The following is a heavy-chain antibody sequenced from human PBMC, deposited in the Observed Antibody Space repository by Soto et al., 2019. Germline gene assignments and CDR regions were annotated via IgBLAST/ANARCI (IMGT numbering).Heavy chain of an antibody. Sequence: SETLSLTCTVSGGSISSSSYYWGWIRQPPGKGLEWIGSMFHSGSTYYNPPLKSRVTISVATSKNQFSLKLSSVTAADTAVYYCARVLYCSGGSCYSGPQGWFDPWGQGTLVTVSS. V-gene: IGHV4-39*01. J-gene: IGHJ5*02. CDR1: GGSISSSSYY. CDR3: ARVLYCSGGSCYSGPQGWFDP. CDR2: MFHSGST. D-gene: IGHD2-15*01.